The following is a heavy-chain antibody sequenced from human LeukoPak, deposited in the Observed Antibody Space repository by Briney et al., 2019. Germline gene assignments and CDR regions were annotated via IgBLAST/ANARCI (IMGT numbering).Heavy chain of an antibody. CDR1: GGSIXXYY. J-gene: IGHJ5*02. CDR3: ARDMVRGTVWFDP. CDR2: IYTSGST. D-gene: IGHD3-10*01. Sequence: LSPTCTVSGGSIXXYYWSWIRQPAGKGLEWIGRIYTSGSTNYNPSLKSRVTMSVDTSKNQFSLKLSSVTAADTAVYYCARDMVRGTVWFDPWGQGTLVTVSS. V-gene: IGHV4-4*07.